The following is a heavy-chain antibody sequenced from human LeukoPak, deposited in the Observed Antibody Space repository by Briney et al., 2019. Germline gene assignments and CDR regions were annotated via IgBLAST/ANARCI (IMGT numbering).Heavy chain of an antibody. D-gene: IGHD1-1*01. CDR3: ARDNDKVVDH. Sequence: ASVTVSCKASGYTFSGNYMHWVRQAPGQGLEWMGRINPNSGGTNYAQKFQGRVTMTTDTSTSTSYMELRSLEYDDTAIYYCARDNDKVVDHWGQGTLVTVSS. V-gene: IGHV1-2*06. CDR2: INPNSGGT. CDR1: GYTFSGNY. J-gene: IGHJ4*01.